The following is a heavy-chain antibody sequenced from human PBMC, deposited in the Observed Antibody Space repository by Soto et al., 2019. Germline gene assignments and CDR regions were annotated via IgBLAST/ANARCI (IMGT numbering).Heavy chain of an antibody. CDR2: IYYSAST. D-gene: IGHD1-1*01. V-gene: IGHV4-59*01. Sequence: PSETLSLTCTVSGGSISSYYWSWIRQPPGKGLEWIGYIYYSASTNYSPSLKSRVTISVDTSKNQFSLKLSSVTAADTAVYYCAVTTGTTAFDIWGQGTMVTVSS. CDR3: AVTTGTTAFDI. CDR1: GGSISSYY. J-gene: IGHJ3*02.